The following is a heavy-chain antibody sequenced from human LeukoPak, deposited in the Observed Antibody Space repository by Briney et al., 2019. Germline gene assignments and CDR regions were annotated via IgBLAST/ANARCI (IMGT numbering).Heavy chain of an antibody. CDR2: IYYSGST. D-gene: IGHD3-10*01. J-gene: IGHJ4*02. CDR1: GGSISSYY. V-gene: IGHV4-59*01. Sequence: SETLSLTCTVSGGSISSYYWSWIRQPPGKGLEWIGYIYYSGSTNYNPSLKSRVTISVDTSKNQFSLKLGSVTAADTAVYYCARAEIGYYGSGSYPYYFDYWGQGTLVTASS. CDR3: ARAEIGYYGSGSYPYYFDY.